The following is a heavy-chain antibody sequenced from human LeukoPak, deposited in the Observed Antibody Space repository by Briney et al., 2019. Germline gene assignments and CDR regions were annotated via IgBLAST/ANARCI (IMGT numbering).Heavy chain of an antibody. CDR2: IRYDGSNK. CDR3: AKDLRWLPNFDY. Sequence: GGSLRLSCAASGFTFSSYGMHWVRQAPGKGLEWVAFIRYDGSNKYYADSVKGRFTISRDNSKNTLYLQMNSQRAEDTAVYYCAKDLRWLPNFDYWGQGTLVTVSS. CDR1: GFTFSSYG. V-gene: IGHV3-30*02. J-gene: IGHJ4*02. D-gene: IGHD5-24*01.